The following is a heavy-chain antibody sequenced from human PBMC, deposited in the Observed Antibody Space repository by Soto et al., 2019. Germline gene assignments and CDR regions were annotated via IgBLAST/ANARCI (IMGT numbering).Heavy chain of an antibody. CDR1: GFTFSSYG. CDR2: ISYDGSNK. J-gene: IGHJ6*02. D-gene: IGHD2-2*01. CDR3: AEEYCSSTSFRSGGSRYGMDV. Sequence: QVQLVESGGGVVQPGRSLRLSCAASGFTFSSYGMHWVRQAPGKGLEWVAVISYDGSNKYYADSVKGRFTISRDNSKNERDLQMNSLRAAATSVYYWAEEYCSSTSFRSGGSRYGMDVWGQGTTVTVSS. V-gene: IGHV3-30*18.